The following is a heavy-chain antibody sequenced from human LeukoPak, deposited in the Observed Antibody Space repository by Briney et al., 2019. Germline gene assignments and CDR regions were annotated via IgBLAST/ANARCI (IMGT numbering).Heavy chain of an antibody. D-gene: IGHD6-19*01. V-gene: IGHV1-2*02. CDR2: INPNSGGT. CDR1: GYTFTGYY. CDR3: ARPPQASSGWSDPFDY. Sequence: ASVKVSCKASGYTFTGYYMHWVRQAPGQGIEGRGWINPNSGGTNYAQKFQGRVTMTRDTSISTAYMELSRLRSDDTAVYYCARPPQASSGWSDPFDYWGQGTLVAVSS. J-gene: IGHJ4*02.